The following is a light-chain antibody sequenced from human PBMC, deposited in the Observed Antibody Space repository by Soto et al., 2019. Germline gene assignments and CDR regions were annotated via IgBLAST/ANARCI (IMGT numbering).Light chain of an antibody. CDR2: AAS. Sequence: DIQLTQSPSFLSASVGDRVTITCRASQGISSYLAWYQQKPGKAPNLLIYAASTLQTGVPSRLSGSGSETEFTITISSLQPEDFATYYCQQLNSYPLTFGQGTKVEIK. V-gene: IGKV1-9*01. J-gene: IGKJ1*01. CDR1: QGISSY. CDR3: QQLNSYPLT.